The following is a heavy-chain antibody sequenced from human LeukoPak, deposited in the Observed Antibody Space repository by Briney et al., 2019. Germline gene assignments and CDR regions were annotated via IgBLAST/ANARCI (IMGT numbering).Heavy chain of an antibody. D-gene: IGHD5-24*01. J-gene: IGHJ6*03. CDR2: IIESGSST. Sequence: GGSLRLSCVASGFTLSDSDMSWIRQAPGKGLEWVSYIIESGSSTYYADSVTGRFTISRDNAENSLYLQMNSLRDEDTGVYYCGSQVETFYMDVWGKGTTVTVSS. V-gene: IGHV3-11*04. CDR3: GSQVETFYMDV. CDR1: GFTLSDSD.